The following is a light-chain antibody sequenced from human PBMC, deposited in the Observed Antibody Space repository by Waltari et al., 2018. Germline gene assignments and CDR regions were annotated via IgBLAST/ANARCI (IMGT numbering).Light chain of an antibody. J-gene: IGKJ1*01. CDR2: KVS. CDR3: MQGTHWPRT. V-gene: IGKV2-30*02. Sequence: DVVMTQSPLSLSVTLGQTAFISCRSSDSLLHSDGHTYMNWFQQRPGQSPRRLIYKVSNRDSGVPDRFSGSGSDTDFTLKISRVEAEDVGVYYCMQGTHWPRTFGQGTKLEIK. CDR1: DSLLHSDGHTY.